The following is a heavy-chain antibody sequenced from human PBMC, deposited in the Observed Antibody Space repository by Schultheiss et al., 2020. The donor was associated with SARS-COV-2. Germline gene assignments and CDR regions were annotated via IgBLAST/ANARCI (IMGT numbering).Heavy chain of an antibody. CDR3: AKDCSRGYSGYDYYGMDV. J-gene: IGHJ6*02. CDR1: GFTVSSNY. CDR2: ISGSGGST. V-gene: IGHV3-23*01. D-gene: IGHD5-12*01. Sequence: GGSLRLSCAASGFTVSSNYMSWVRQAPGKGLEWVSAISGSGGSTYYADSVKGRFTISRDNAKNSLYLQMNSLRAEDTAVYYCAKDCSRGYSGYDYYGMDVWGQGTTVTVSS.